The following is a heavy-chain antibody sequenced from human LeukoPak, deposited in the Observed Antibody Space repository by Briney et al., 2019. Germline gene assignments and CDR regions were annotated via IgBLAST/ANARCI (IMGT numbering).Heavy chain of an antibody. CDR1: GFTFSSFA. V-gene: IGHV3-23*01. CDR2: ISGSGSTT. J-gene: IGHJ5*02. D-gene: IGHD2-8*01. Sequence: PGGSLRLSCTASGFTFSSFAMTWVRQAPGKGLEWVSAISGSGSTTYYADSVRGRFTISRDNSKNTLYLQMNSLRAEDMSIYYCAKGPRIVYSSSWFDPWGLGTLVIVSS. CDR3: AKGPRIVYSSSWFDP.